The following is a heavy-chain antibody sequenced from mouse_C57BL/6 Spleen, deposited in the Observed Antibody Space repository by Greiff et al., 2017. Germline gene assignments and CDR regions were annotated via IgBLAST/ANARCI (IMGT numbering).Heavy chain of an antibody. CDR1: GFNIKDDY. Sequence: EVKLVESGAELVRPGASVKLSCTASGFNIKDDYMHWVKQRPEQGLEWIGWIDPENGDTEYASKFQGKATITADTSSNTAYLQLSSLTSEDTAVYYCTTLLYYGNYVGWFAYWGQGTLVTVSA. J-gene: IGHJ3*01. CDR2: IDPENGDT. D-gene: IGHD2-1*01. CDR3: TTLLYYGNYVGWFAY. V-gene: IGHV14-4*01.